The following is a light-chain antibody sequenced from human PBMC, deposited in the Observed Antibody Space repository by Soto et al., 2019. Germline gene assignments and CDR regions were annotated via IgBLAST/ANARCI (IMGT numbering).Light chain of an antibody. CDR3: QQYGSSST. J-gene: IGKJ5*01. V-gene: IGKV3-20*01. CDR2: GAS. CDR1: QSVSSSY. Sequence: EIVLTQSPGTLSLSPWEIATLSCRASQSVSSSYLAWYQQKPGQAPRLLIYGASSRATGIPDRFSGSGSGTDFTLTISRLEPEDFAVYYCQQYGSSSTFGQGTRLENK.